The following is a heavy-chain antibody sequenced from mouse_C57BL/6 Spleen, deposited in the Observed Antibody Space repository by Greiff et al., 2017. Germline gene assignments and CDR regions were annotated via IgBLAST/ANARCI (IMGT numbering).Heavy chain of an antibody. J-gene: IGHJ2*01. D-gene: IGHD4-1*01. Sequence: EVHLVESGGDLVKPGGSLKLSCAASGFTFSSYGMSWVRQTPDKRLEWVATISSGGSYTYYPDSVKGRFTISRDRTKNTLYLQRSSLKTEDTAMYYCARDWDYWGQGTTLTVSS. V-gene: IGHV5-6*01. CDR3: ARDWDY. CDR2: ISSGGSYT. CDR1: GFTFSSYG.